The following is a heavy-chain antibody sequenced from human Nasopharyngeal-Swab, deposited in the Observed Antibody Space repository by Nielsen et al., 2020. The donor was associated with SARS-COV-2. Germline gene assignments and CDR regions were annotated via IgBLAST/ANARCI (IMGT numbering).Heavy chain of an antibody. CDR2: ISSRSSTI. V-gene: IGHV3-48*02. D-gene: IGHD2-21*02. CDR3: ARGCGGDCYPGFDY. Sequence: VGQAAGKGLEWVSFISSRSSTIYYADSVKGRFTISRDNAKNSLYLQMNSLRDEDTAVYFWARGCGGDCYPGFDYWGQGTLVTVSS. J-gene: IGHJ4*02.